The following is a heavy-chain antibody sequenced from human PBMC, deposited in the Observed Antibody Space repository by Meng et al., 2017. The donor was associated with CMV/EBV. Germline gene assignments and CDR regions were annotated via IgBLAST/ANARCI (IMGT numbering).Heavy chain of an antibody. Sequence: GESLKISCKGSGYSFTSYWIGWVRQMPGKGLEWMGIIYPGDSDTRYSPSFQGQVTISADKSISTAYLQWSSLKASDTVMYYCARDSDYSNYNYYYGMDVWGQGTTVTVSS. V-gene: IGHV5-51*01. CDR2: IYPGDSDT. J-gene: IGHJ6*02. D-gene: IGHD4-11*01. CDR1: GYSFTSYW. CDR3: ARDSDYSNYNYYYGMDV.